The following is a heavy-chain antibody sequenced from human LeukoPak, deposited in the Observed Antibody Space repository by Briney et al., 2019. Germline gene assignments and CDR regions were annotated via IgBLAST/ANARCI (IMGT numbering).Heavy chain of an antibody. D-gene: IGHD6-19*01. Sequence: ASVKVSCKASGYTFTSYDINWVRQATGQGLEWMGWMNPNSGNTGYAQKFQGRVTMTRNTSISTAYMELSSLRSEDTAVYYCARRRIAVAGTVSYYYGMDVWGQGTTVTVSS. CDR1: GYTFTSYD. CDR2: MNPNSGNT. CDR3: ARRRIAVAGTVSYYYGMDV. J-gene: IGHJ6*02. V-gene: IGHV1-8*01.